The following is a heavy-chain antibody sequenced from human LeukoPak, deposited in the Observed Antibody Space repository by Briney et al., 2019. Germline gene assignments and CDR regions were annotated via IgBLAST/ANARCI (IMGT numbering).Heavy chain of an antibody. Sequence: SETLSLTCSIAGGSISSRSYYWGWIRQPPGTGLEWIGSIYYSGSTYYNPSLKSRVTISVDTSKNQFSLKLSSVTAADTAVYYCARSSGGTCYSAVDYWGQGTLVTVSS. CDR1: GGSISSRSYY. CDR2: IYYSGST. CDR3: ARSSGGTCYSAVDY. D-gene: IGHD2-15*01. J-gene: IGHJ4*02. V-gene: IGHV4-39*01.